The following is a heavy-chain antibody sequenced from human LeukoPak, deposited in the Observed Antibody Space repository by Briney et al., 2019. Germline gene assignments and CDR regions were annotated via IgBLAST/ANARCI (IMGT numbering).Heavy chain of an antibody. CDR3: ARGRASEHYYDSSGYYWGYYYNYMDV. V-gene: IGHV1-69*05. CDR2: IIPIFGTA. D-gene: IGHD3-22*01. Sequence: SVKVSCKASGGTFSSYAISWVRQAPGQGLEWMGGIIPIFGTANYAQKFQGRVTITTDESTSTAYMELSSLRSEDTAVYYCARGRASEHYYDSSGYYWGYYYNYMDVWGKGTTVTVSS. CDR1: GGTFSSYA. J-gene: IGHJ6*03.